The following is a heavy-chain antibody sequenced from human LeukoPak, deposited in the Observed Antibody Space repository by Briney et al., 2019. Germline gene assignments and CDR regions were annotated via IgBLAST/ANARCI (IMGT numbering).Heavy chain of an antibody. V-gene: IGHV4-39*01. J-gene: IGHJ4*02. CDR3: ARRRVDYDFWSGYGGDYYFDY. Sequence: SETLSLTCTVSGGSISSSSYYWGWIRQPPGKGLEWIGSIYYSGSTYYNPSLKSRVTISVDTSKNQFSLKLSSVTAADTAVYYCARRRVDYDFWSGYGGDYYFDYWGQGTLVTASS. D-gene: IGHD3-3*01. CDR2: IYYSGST. CDR1: GGSISSSSYY.